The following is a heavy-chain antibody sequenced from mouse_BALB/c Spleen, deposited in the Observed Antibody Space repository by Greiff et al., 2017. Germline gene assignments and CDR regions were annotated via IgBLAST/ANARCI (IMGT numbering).Heavy chain of an antibody. D-gene: IGHD1-1*01. J-gene: IGHJ4*01. CDR1: GYTFTDYA. CDR2: ISTYYGDA. CDR3: ARSLITTVVARDYYAMDY. V-gene: IGHV1S137*01. Sequence: VKLMESGAELVRPGVSVKISCKGSGYTFTDYAMHWVKQSHAKSLEWIGVISTYYGDASYNQKFKGKATMTVDKSSSTAYMELARLTSEDSAIYYCARSLITTVVARDYYAMDYWGQGTSVTVSS.